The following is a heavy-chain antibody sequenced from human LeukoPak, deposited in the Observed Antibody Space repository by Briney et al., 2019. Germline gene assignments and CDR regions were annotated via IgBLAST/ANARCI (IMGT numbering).Heavy chain of an antibody. J-gene: IGHJ4*02. CDR2: FDPEDGET. Sequence: ASVKVSCKVSGYTLTELSMHWVRQAPGKGLEWMGGFDPEDGETIYAQKFQGRVTMTEDTSTDTAYMELSSLRSEDTAVYYCATDRIYYYDSGGYRPLVYWGQGTLVTVSS. V-gene: IGHV1-24*01. CDR1: GYTLTELS. CDR3: ATDRIYYYDSGGYRPLVY. D-gene: IGHD3-22*01.